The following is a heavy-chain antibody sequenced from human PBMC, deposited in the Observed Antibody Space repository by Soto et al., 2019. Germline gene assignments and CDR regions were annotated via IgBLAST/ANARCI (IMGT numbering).Heavy chain of an antibody. V-gene: IGHV3-74*01. D-gene: IGHD3-10*01. CDR2: INSDGSTI. Sequence: GGSLRLSCAASGFNFGPFWMHWVRQAPGKGLVWVSHINSDGSTIVYADSVKGRFTISRDNTKSTLFLQMNSLRAEDTAVYYCARDRGYPDSFALWGQGTMVTVSS. CDR3: ARDRGYPDSFAL. CDR1: GFNFGPFW. J-gene: IGHJ3*01.